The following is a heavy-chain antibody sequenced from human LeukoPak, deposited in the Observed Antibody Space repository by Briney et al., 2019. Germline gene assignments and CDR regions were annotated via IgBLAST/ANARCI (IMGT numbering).Heavy chain of an antibody. D-gene: IGHD3-10*01. CDR1: GFTFRGAA. V-gene: IGHV3-33*08. Sequence: GGSLRLSCAVSGFTFRGAAMTWVRQAPGKGLEWVAVVWYDASDKYYRDSVKGQFTISRDNSENTLYLQMNSLRAEDTAVYYCARGNYGSGSNYNYGMDVWGRGTTVIVSS. CDR3: ARGNYGSGSNYNYGMDV. J-gene: IGHJ6*02. CDR2: VWYDASDK.